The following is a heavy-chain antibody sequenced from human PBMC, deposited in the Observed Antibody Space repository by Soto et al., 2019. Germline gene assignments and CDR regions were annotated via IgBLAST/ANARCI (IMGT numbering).Heavy chain of an antibody. D-gene: IGHD2-15*01. J-gene: IGHJ5*02. V-gene: IGHV1-3*01. CDR1: GYTFTRYT. Sequence: ASVKVSCKASGYTFTRYTMNWVRQAPGQRLEWMGWINPDNGNTKSSQKFQDRVIITRDTSASTAYMDLSSLRSEDTAVYYCARGIAEGQLDPWGQGTLVTVSS. CDR3: ARGIAEGQLDP. CDR2: INPDNGNT.